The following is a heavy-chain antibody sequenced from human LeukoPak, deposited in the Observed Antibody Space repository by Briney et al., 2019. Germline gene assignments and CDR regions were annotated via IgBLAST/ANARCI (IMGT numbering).Heavy chain of an antibody. CDR1: GFTFDDYG. J-gene: IGHJ5*01. CDR2: ISWNSGNI. CDR3: AKVDGYNSGWYDS. V-gene: IGHV3-9*01. D-gene: IGHD6-19*01. Sequence: GGSLRLSCAASGFTFDDYGMHWVRQPPGKGLEWVSGISWNSGNIGYADSVKGRFTISRDNAKNSLYLQMDILKPEDTAFYYCAKVDGYNSGWYDSWGQGTLVTVSS.